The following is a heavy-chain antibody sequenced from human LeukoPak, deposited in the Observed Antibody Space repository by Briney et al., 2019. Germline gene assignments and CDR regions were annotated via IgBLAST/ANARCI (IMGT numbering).Heavy chain of an antibody. CDR1: GGSFSGYY. J-gene: IGHJ6*02. V-gene: IGHV4-34*01. Sequence: SETLSLTCAVYGGSFSGYYWSWIRQPPGKGLEWIGEINHSGSTNYNPSLKSRVTISVDTSKNQFSLKLSSVTAADTAVYYCARGNQDYDFWSGYYEYYYCGMDVWGQGTTVTVSS. CDR2: INHSGST. D-gene: IGHD3-3*01. CDR3: ARGNQDYDFWSGYYEYYYCGMDV.